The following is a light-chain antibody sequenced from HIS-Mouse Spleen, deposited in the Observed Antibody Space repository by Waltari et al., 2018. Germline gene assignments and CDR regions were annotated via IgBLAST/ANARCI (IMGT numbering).Light chain of an antibody. V-gene: IGKV3-20*01. J-gene: IGKJ3*01. CDR2: GAS. CDR3: QQYGSSPRFT. Sequence: EIVLTQSPGTLSLSPGERATLSCRASQSVSSSYLAWYQQKPGQAPRLLIYGASSRATCIPDRFSGSGSRTDFTLTISRLEPEDFAVYYCQQYGSSPRFTFGPGTKVDIK. CDR1: QSVSSSY.